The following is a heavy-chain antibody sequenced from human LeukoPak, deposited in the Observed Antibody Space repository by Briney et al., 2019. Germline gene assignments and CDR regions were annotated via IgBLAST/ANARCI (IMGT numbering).Heavy chain of an antibody. D-gene: IGHD3-3*01. CDR3: ARPEDYDFWSGFNY. J-gene: IGHJ4*02. CDR1: GFTFRSYA. V-gene: IGHV3-30-3*01. Sequence: GGSLRLSCAASGFTFRSYAMHWVRQAPGKGLGWVAVISYDGSNKYYADSVKGRFTISRDNSKNTLYLQMNSLRAEDTAVYYCARPEDYDFWSGFNYWGQGTLVTVSS. CDR2: ISYDGSNK.